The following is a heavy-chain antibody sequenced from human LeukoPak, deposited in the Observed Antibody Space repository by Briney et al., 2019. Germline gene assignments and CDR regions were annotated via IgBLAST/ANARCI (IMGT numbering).Heavy chain of an antibody. CDR1: GGSFSGYY. Sequence: SETLSLTCAVYGGSFSGYYWSCIRQPPGKGLEWIGEINHSGSTNHNPYLRSRVTISVDTSTDQFSLKLSSVIAADTAVYYCARGGDFFSVDYWGQGTLVTVSS. CDR2: INHSGST. V-gene: IGHV4-34*01. J-gene: IGHJ4*02. CDR3: ARGGDFFSVDY. D-gene: IGHD7-27*01.